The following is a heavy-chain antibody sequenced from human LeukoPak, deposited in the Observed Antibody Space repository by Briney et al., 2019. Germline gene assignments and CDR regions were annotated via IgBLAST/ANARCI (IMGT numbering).Heavy chain of an antibody. CDR1: GGTFSSYA. CDR2: IIPIFGTA. J-gene: IGHJ2*01. Sequence: GASVKVSCKASGGTFSSYATSWVRQAPGQGLGWKGGIIPIFGTANYAQKSQGRVTITADESTSTAYMELSSLRSEDTAVYYCARGAVAGTLHFDLWGRGTLVTVSS. D-gene: IGHD6-19*01. V-gene: IGHV1-69*13. CDR3: ARGAVAGTLHFDL.